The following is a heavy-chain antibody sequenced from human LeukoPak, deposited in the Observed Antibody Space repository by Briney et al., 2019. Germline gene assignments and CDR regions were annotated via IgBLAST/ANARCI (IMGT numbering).Heavy chain of an antibody. CDR1: GGSFSGYY. V-gene: IGHV4-34*01. CDR3: ARGERDTAISY. J-gene: IGHJ4*02. D-gene: IGHD5-18*01. CDR2: INHSGST. Sequence: PSETLSLTCAVYGGSFSGYYWSWIRQPPGKGLEWIGEINHSGSTNYNPSLKSRVTISVDKSKNQFSLKLSSVTAADTAVYYCARGERDTAISYWGQGTLVTVSS.